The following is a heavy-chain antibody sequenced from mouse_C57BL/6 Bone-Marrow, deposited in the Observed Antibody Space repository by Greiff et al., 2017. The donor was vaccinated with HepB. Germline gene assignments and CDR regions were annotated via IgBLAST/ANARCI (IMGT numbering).Heavy chain of an antibody. D-gene: IGHD1-1*01. Sequence: VQLQQPGAELVRPGPSVKLSCKASGYTFTSYWMHWVKQRPGQGLEWIGVIDPSDSYTNYNQKFKGKATLTVDTSSSTAYMQLSSLTSEDSAVYYCARRGTTVGYFDYWGQGTTLTVSS. CDR2: IDPSDSYT. CDR1: GYTFTSYW. CDR3: ARRGTTVGYFDY. J-gene: IGHJ2*01. V-gene: IGHV1-59*01.